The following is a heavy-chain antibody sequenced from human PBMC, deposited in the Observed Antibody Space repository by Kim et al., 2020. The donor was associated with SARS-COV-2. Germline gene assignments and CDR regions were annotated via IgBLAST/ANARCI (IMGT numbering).Heavy chain of an antibody. Sequence: ASVKVSCKVSGYTLTELSMHWVRQAPGKGLEWMGGFDPEDGETIYAQKFQGRVTMTEDTSTDTAYMELSSLRSEDTAVYYCATEPRYYDSSGYPGYWGQGTLVTVSS. V-gene: IGHV1-24*01. D-gene: IGHD3-22*01. J-gene: IGHJ4*02. CDR2: FDPEDGET. CDR3: ATEPRYYDSSGYPGY. CDR1: GYTLTELS.